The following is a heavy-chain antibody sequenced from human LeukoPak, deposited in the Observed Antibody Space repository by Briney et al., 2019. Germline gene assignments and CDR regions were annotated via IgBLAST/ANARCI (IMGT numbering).Heavy chain of an antibody. CDR2: ISSSSSYI. CDR3: ARDNPYYYDSSGYQFDY. V-gene: IGHV3-21*01. D-gene: IGHD3-22*01. Sequence: NSGGSLRLSCAASGFTFSSYSMNWVRQAPGKGLEWVSSISSSSSYIYYADSVKGRFTISRDNAKNSLYLQMNSLRAEDTAVYYCARDNPYYYDSSGYQFDYWGQGTPVTVSS. J-gene: IGHJ4*02. CDR1: GFTFSSYS.